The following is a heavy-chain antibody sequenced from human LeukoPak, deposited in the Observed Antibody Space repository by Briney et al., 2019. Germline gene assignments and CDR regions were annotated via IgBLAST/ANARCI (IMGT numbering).Heavy chain of an antibody. V-gene: IGHV1-2*02. J-gene: IGHJ4*02. D-gene: IGHD3-10*01. Sequence: ASVKVSCKASGYTFTGYYMHWVGPAPGQGLEWMGWINPNRGGTNYAQKFQGRATMTRETSISTANMELSRLRSDDTAVYYCAGDYMVRRVEGYWGQGTLVTVSS. CDR3: AGDYMVRRVEGY. CDR1: GYTFTGYY. CDR2: INPNRGGT.